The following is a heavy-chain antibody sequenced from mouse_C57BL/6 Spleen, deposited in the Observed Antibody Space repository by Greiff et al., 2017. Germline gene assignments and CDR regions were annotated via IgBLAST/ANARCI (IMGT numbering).Heavy chain of an antibody. Sequence: VQLQQSGPELVKPGASVKISCKASGYTFTDYYMNWVKQSHGKSLEWIGDINPNNGGTSYNQKFKGKATLTVDKSSSTAYMELRSLTSEDSAVYYCARGGGPYYARDYWSQGASVTVTS. CDR2: INPNNGGT. CDR1: GYTFTDYY. J-gene: IGHJ4*01. V-gene: IGHV1-26*01. CDR3: ARGGGPYYARDY.